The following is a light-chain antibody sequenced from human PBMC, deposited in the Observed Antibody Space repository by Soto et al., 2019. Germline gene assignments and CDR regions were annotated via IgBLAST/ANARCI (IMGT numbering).Light chain of an antibody. CDR2: GVS. V-gene: IGKV2-30*01. Sequence: IVLTQSPLSLPVTLGHPAPTSARSRESPVFLAEDTPLNWFRQRPGHSPRRLIYGVSNRDFGVPDKFSGSGSGTEFTLKISSVEAEDVAIYYCMQGARWPYTFGQGTKLEI. J-gene: IGKJ2*01. CDR3: MQGARWPYT. CDR1: ESPVFLAEDTP.